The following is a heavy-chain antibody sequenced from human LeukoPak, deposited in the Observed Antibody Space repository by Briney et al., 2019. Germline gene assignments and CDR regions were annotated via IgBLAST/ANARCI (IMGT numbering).Heavy chain of an antibody. Sequence: SETLSLTCTVSGGSISSYYWSWIRQPPGQGLEGVGYIYYSGSTNYNPSLKSRVTISVDTSKNQCSLKLSSVTAAYTAVYYCARGSGKVFDYWGQGTLVTVSS. D-gene: IGHD3-3*01. CDR2: IYYSGST. J-gene: IGHJ4*02. CDR1: GGSISSYY. CDR3: ARGSGKVFDY. V-gene: IGHV4-59*01.